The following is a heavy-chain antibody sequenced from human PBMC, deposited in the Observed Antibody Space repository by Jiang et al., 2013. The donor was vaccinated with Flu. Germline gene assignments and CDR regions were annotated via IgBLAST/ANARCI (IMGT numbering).Heavy chain of an antibody. V-gene: IGHV5-51*01. D-gene: IGHD2-15*01. CDR3: ASIVVDDAFDI. J-gene: IGHJ3*02. Sequence: WIGWVRQMPGKDLEWMGIIYPGDSDTRYSPSFQGQVTISADKSISTAYLQWSSLKASDTAMYYCASIVVDDAFDIWGQGTMVTVSS. CDR2: IYPGDSDT. CDR1: W.